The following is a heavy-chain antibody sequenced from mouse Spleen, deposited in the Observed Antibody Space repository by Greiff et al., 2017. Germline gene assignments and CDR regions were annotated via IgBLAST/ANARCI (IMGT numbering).Heavy chain of an antibody. CDR1: GYTFTDYY. V-gene: IGHV1-26*01. CDR2: INPNNGGT. D-gene: IGHD4-1*01. J-gene: IGHJ3*01. Sequence: EVQLQQSGPELVKPGASVKISCKASGYTFTDYYMNWVKQSHGKSLEWIGDINPNNGGTSYNQKFKGKATLTVDKSSSTAYMELRSLTSEDSAVYYCARGLGHAYWGQGTLVTVSA. CDR3: ARGLGHAY.